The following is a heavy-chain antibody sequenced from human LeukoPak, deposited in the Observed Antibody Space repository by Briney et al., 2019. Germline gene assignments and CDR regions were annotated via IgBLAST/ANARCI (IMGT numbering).Heavy chain of an antibody. Sequence: GGSLRLSCTTSGLTFGDNAMSWVRQAPGKGLEWVGFIRNKGNGGTTDYAASVKGRFTISRDDSESITYLQMNSLRTEDTAVYYCTTGSYHESSGYRFDYWGQGTLVTVSS. D-gene: IGHD3-22*01. CDR2: IRNKGNGGTT. CDR3: TTGSYHESSGYRFDY. J-gene: IGHJ4*02. CDR1: GLTFGDNA. V-gene: IGHV3-49*04.